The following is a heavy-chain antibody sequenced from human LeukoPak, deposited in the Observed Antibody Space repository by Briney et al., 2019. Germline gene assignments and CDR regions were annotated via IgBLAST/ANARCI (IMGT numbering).Heavy chain of an antibody. V-gene: IGHV1-18*01. D-gene: IGHD4-17*01. CDR1: GYTFTSYG. CDR2: ISAYNGNT. J-gene: IGHJ4*02. Sequence: ASVKVSCKASGYTFTSYGIGWVRQAPGQGLEWMGWISAYNGNTNYAQKLQGRVTMTTDTSTSTAYVELRSLRSDDTAVYYCARDPYGDYATHFDYWGQGTLVTVSS. CDR3: ARDPYGDYATHFDY.